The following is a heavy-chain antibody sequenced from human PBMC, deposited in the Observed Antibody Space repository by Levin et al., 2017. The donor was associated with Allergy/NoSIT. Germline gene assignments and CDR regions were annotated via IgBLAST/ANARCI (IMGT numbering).Heavy chain of an antibody. Sequence: GGSLRLSCVASGFTFSSYWMHWVRQAPGKGLVWVSRIKSDGSVTNYADSVKGRVTISRDNAKKTLYLQMNSLRDEDTAVYYCARVGMATHSFDSWGLGTLVIVSS. CDR1: GFTFSSYW. J-gene: IGHJ4*02. D-gene: IGHD5-24*01. V-gene: IGHV3-74*01. CDR3: ARVGMATHSFDS. CDR2: IKSDGSVT.